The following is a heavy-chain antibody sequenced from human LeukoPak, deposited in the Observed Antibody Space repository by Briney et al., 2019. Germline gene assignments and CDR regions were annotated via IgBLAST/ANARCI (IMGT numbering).Heavy chain of an antibody. V-gene: IGHV3-13*05. CDR1: DFPFSSYD. CDR3: ARAAAGTHYYYGMDV. Sequence: PGGARLLSGAASDFPFSSYDMDWARRATGKGLDWVSAIGTAGDPYYTGSVKGRFTISRENAKNSLYLQMSSLRAGDTAVYYCARAAAGTHYYYGMDVWGKGTPVTVSS. D-gene: IGHD6-13*01. J-gene: IGHJ6*04. CDR2: IGTAGDP.